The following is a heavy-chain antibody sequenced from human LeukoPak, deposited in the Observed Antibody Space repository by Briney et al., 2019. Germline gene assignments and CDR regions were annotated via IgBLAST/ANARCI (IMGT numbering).Heavy chain of an antibody. Sequence: GGSLRLSCAASGFTFSSYGMHWVRQAPGRGLEWVAVMSNDGSNKYYADSVKGRFTVSRDNSKNTLYLQMNSLRAEDTATYYCVKSGIAAAGQRGYFDYWGQGTLVTVSS. V-gene: IGHV3-30*18. CDR1: GFTFSSYG. D-gene: IGHD6-13*01. J-gene: IGHJ4*02. CDR2: MSNDGSNK. CDR3: VKSGIAAAGQRGYFDY.